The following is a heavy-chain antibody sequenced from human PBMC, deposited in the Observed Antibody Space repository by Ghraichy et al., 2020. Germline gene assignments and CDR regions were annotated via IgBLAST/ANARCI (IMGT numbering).Heavy chain of an antibody. CDR2: ISWNSGSI. CDR3: AKDSSGGGYSYGYVGFDY. J-gene: IGHJ4*02. D-gene: IGHD5-18*01. V-gene: IGHV3-9*01. CDR1: GFTFDDYA. Sequence: GGSLRLSCAASGFTFDDYAMHWVRQAPGKGLEWVSGISWNSGSIGYADSVKGRFTISRDNAKNSLYLQMNSLRAEDTALYYCAKDSSGGGYSYGYVGFDYWGQGTLVTVSS.